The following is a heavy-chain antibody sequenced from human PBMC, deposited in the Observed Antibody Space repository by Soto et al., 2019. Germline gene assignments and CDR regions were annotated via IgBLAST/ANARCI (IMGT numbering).Heavy chain of an antibody. CDR2: TYYRSKWYN. J-gene: IGHJ6*03. Sequence: PSQTLSLTCAISGDSVSSNSAAWNWIGQSPSRGLEWLGRTYYRSKWYNDYAVSVKSRITINPDTSKNQFSLQLNSVTPEDTAVYYCARGAYYYGSGSYYEPNYYYYYMDVWGQGTTVTVSS. D-gene: IGHD3-10*01. CDR1: GDSVSSNSAA. CDR3: ARGAYYYGSGSYYEPNYYYYYMDV. V-gene: IGHV6-1*01.